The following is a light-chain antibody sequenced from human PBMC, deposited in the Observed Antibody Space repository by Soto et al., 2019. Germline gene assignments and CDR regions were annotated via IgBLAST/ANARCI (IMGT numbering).Light chain of an antibody. CDR2: GAS. Sequence: EVVLTQSPGTQSLSPGERATLSCRASQSVTSAYLAWYQQRPGQAPRLLIYGASSRAAGIPDRFSGSGSGTDFTLTISRLEPEDFAVYYCQQYGSSSPTFGPGTKVDN. V-gene: IGKV3-20*01. CDR1: QSVTSAY. CDR3: QQYGSSSPT. J-gene: IGKJ3*01.